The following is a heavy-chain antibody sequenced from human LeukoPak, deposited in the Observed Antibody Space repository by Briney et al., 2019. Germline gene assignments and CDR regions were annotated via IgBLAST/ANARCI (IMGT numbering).Heavy chain of an antibody. J-gene: IGHJ4*02. D-gene: IGHD3-9*01. CDR2: IYHSGST. Sequence: PGGSLRLSCEASGFIFSDYNMNWIRQPPGKGLEWIGSIYHSGSTYYNPSLKSRVTISVDTSKNQFSLKLSSVTAADTAVYYCARFVLDDILTGYYKNYFDYWGQGTLVTVSS. CDR3: ARFVLDDILTGYYKNYFDY. CDR1: GFIFSDYN. V-gene: IGHV4-38-2*01.